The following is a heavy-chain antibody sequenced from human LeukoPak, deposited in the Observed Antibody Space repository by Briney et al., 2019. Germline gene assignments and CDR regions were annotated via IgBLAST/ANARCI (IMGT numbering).Heavy chain of an antibody. CDR2: INHSGST. CDR1: GGSFSGYY. CDR3: ARDSLYYYYYYMDV. D-gene: IGHD2-15*01. Sequence: PSETLSLTCAVYGGSFSGYYWSWIRQPPGKGLEWSGEINHSGSTNYNPSLKSRVTISVDTSKNQFSLKLSSVTAADTAEYYCARDSLYYYYYYMDVWGKGTTVTVS. V-gene: IGHV4-34*01. J-gene: IGHJ6*03.